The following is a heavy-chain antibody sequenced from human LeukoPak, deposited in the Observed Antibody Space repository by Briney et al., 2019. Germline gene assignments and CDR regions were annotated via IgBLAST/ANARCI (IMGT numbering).Heavy chain of an antibody. D-gene: IGHD3-10*01. J-gene: IGHJ1*01. Sequence: VASVKVSCKASGYTFTTYGISWVREAPGQGLEWGGWITTYIGNTYYAQKLQGGGTMTPATSPSRPYMELWSARSDDPAVFYCATPPIAPAVSSGYWGQATLVTAPS. CDR1: GYTFTTYG. CDR2: ITTYIGNT. V-gene: IGHV1-18*01. CDR3: ATPPIAPAVSSGY.